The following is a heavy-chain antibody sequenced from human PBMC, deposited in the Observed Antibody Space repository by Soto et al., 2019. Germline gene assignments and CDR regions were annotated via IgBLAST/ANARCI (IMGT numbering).Heavy chain of an antibody. CDR2: IYPRDSDT. J-gene: IGHJ5*02. CDR3: ARLXPRYCSGTSCYSRGLDP. Sequence: RGESLKISCRGSGYTFTTYWIGWVRQMPGKGLEWMGIIYPRDSDTRYSPPFQGQVTMSVDKSINTAYLQWSSLKASDTAMYFCARLXPRYCSGTSCYSRGLDPWGQGTLVTVSS. CDR1: GYTFTTYW. D-gene: IGHD2-2*01. V-gene: IGHV5-51*01.